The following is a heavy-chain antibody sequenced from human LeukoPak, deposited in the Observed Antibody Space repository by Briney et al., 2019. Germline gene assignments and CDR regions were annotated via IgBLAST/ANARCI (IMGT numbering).Heavy chain of an antibody. Sequence: SGGSLRLSCAASGFTFSSYEMNWVGQAPGKGLEWVSCISSSGRTTYYADSVKGRFTISRDNAIYSLYLQMNSLRAEDTAVYYCARVYGGRYFDYWGQGTLVTVSS. V-gene: IGHV3-48*03. D-gene: IGHD4-23*01. CDR3: ARVYGGRYFDY. CDR1: GFTFSSYE. J-gene: IGHJ4*02. CDR2: ISSSGRTT.